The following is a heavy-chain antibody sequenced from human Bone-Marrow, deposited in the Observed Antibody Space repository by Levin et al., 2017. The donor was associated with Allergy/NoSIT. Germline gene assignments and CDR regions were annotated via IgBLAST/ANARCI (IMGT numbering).Heavy chain of an antibody. CDR1: GDSIKSSF. CDR2: IYHSGSP. Sequence: SQTLSLTCTVSGDSIKSSFWSWIRQAPGKGLQYMGYIYHSGSPTYTPSLKSRVTMSVDTSKNHLTLTLTPVTAADTAVYYCARVKPIEAGVYFDHWGQGIRVIVSS. V-gene: IGHV4-59*01. D-gene: IGHD3-10*01. J-gene: IGHJ4*02. CDR3: ARVKPIEAGVYFDH.